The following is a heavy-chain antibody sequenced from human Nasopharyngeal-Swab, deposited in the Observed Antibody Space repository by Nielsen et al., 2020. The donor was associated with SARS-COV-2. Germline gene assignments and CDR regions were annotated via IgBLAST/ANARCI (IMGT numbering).Heavy chain of an antibody. J-gene: IGHJ4*02. CDR1: GFTFSGSA. CDR2: IRSKANSYAT. V-gene: IGHV3-73*01. Sequence: GGSLRLSCAASGFTFSGSAMHWVRQASGKGLEWVGRIRSKANSYATAYAASVKGRFTISRDDSKNTLYLQMNSLKTEDTAVYYCTTPPPYYFDYWGQGTLVTVSS. CDR3: TTPPPYYFDY.